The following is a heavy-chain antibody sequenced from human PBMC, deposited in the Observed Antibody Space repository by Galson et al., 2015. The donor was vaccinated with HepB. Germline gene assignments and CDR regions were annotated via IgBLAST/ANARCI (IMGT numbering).Heavy chain of an antibody. CDR1: NGSFSSFF. D-gene: IGHD3-3*01. CDR3: ARHKKIIIRGVSGMDV. J-gene: IGHJ6*02. CDR2: INHSGSP. Sequence: LSLTCAVYNGSFSSFFWTWIRQPPGKGLEWIGEINHSGSPNYTPSLKSRATISLDTSKHQFSLRLRSVTAADTAVYYCARHKKIIIRGVSGMDVWGRGTTVTVSS. V-gene: IGHV4-34*01.